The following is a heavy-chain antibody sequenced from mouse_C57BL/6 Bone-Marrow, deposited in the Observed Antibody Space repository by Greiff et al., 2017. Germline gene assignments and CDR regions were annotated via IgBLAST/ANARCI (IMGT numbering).Heavy chain of an antibody. D-gene: IGHD1-1*01. J-gene: IGHJ2*01. V-gene: IGHV5-6*02. CDR3: ARRCVAPFDY. Sequence: EVKLMESGGALVKPGGSLKLSCAASGFTFSSYGMSWVRQTPDKRLEWVATISSGGSYTYYPDSVKGRFTISRDNAKNTLYLQMSSLKSEDTVMYYCARRCVAPFDYWGQGTTLTVSS. CDR1: GFTFSSYG. CDR2: ISSGGSYT.